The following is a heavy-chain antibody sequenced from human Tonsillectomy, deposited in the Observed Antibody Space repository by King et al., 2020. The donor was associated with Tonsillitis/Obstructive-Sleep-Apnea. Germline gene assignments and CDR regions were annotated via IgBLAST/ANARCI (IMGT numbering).Heavy chain of an antibody. CDR3: ARYPRPLDTIVVPADNNWFDP. Sequence: VQLVESGAEVKKPGESLKISCKGSGYSFTSYWIGWVRQMPGKGLEWMGIIFPGDSDTRYSPSFQGQVTISADRSISTAYLQWSSLKASDTAMYYCARYPRPLDTIVVPADNNWFDPWGQGTLVTVSS. CDR1: GYSFTSYW. CDR2: IFPGDSDT. D-gene: IGHD2-2*01. J-gene: IGHJ5*02. V-gene: IGHV5-51*01.